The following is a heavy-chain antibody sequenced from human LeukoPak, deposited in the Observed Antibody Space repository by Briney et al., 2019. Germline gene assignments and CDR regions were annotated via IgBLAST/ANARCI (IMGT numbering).Heavy chain of an antibody. J-gene: IGHJ4*02. CDR1: GYSISSGYY. D-gene: IGHD3-10*01. CDR3: ARGVRGVIITPGY. V-gene: IGHV4-38-2*02. Sequence: PSETLSLTCTVSGYSISSGYYWGWIRQPPGKGLEWIGSIYHSGSTYYNPSLKSRVTISVDTSKNQFSLKLSSVTAADTAVYYCARGVRGVIITPGYWGQGTLVTVSS. CDR2: IYHSGST.